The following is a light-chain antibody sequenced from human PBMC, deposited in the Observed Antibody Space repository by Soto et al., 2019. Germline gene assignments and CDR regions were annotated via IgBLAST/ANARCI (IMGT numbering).Light chain of an antibody. CDR3: SSYAGSNNLVV. CDR2: EVS. V-gene: IGLV2-8*01. J-gene: IGLJ2*01. CDR1: SSDVGGYDY. Sequence: QSALTQPPSASGSPGQSVTISCTGTSSDVGGYDYVSWYQHHPGKAPKVMIYEVSKRPSGVPDRFSGSKSGNTASLTVSGLQAEDEDDYYCSSYAGSNNLVVFGGGTQLTVL.